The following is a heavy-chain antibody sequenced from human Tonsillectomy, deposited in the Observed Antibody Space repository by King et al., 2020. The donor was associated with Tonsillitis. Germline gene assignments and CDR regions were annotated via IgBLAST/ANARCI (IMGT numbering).Heavy chain of an antibody. CDR3: TRDQYSSGWYAPYDY. V-gene: IGHV3-49*04. CDR2: IRSKAYGGTT. CDR1: GFTFGDYA. J-gene: IGHJ4*02. D-gene: IGHD6-19*01. Sequence: QLVQSRGGLVQPGRSLRLSCTASGFTFGDYAMSWVRQAPGKGLEWVGFIRSKAYGGTTEYAASVKGRFTISRDDSKSIAYLQMNSLKTEDTAVYYCTRDQYSSGWYAPYDYWGQGTLVTVSS.